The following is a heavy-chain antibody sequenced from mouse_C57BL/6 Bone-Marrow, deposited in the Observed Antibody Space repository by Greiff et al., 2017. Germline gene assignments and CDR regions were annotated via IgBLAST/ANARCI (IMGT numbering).Heavy chain of an antibody. J-gene: IGHJ2*01. CDR2: IDPSDSYT. D-gene: IGHD2-3*01. V-gene: IGHV1-50*01. CDR1: GYTFTSYW. CDR3: ARRGWLLSYFDY. Sequence: QVQLQQSGAELVKPGASVKLSCKASGYTFTSYWMQWVKQRPGQGLEWIGEIDPSDSYTNYNQQFKGKATLTVDTSSSTAYLQLSRLTSEDSAVYYCARRGWLLSYFDYWGQGTTLTVSS.